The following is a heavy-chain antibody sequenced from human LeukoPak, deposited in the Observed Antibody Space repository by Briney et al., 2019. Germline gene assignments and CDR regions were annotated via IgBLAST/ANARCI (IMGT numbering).Heavy chain of an antibody. V-gene: IGHV4-4*07. Sequence: SETLSLTCTVSGGSISSYYWSWIRQPAGKGLEWIGRIYTSGSTNYNPPLKSRVTMSVDTSKNQFSLKLSSVTAADTAVYYCAREEYYYGSGSYYGREPFDPWGQGTLVTVSS. D-gene: IGHD3-10*01. CDR2: IYTSGST. J-gene: IGHJ5*02. CDR1: GGSISSYY. CDR3: AREEYYYGSGSYYGREPFDP.